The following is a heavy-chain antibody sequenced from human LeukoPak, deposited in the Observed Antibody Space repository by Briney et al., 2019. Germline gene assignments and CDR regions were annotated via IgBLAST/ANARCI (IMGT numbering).Heavy chain of an antibody. CDR2: IIPIFGTA. Sequence: SVKVSCKASGGTFSSYAISWVRQAPGQGLEWMGGIIPIFGTANYAQKFQGRVTITTDESTSTAYMELSSLRSEDTAVYYCAILRAYSGYDPGTDYWGQGTLVTVSS. V-gene: IGHV1-69*05. J-gene: IGHJ4*02. CDR3: AILRAYSGYDPGTDY. D-gene: IGHD5-12*01. CDR1: GGTFSSYA.